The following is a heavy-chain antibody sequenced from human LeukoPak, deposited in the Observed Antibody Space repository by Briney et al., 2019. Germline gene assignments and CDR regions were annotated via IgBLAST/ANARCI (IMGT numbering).Heavy chain of an antibody. J-gene: IGHJ4*02. V-gene: IGHV4-59*11. Sequence: SETLSLTCSVSGGSISSHYWSWIRQPPGKRLEWIGYIYHSGSTNYNPSLKLRVTISVDTSKNQFSLKLSSVTAADTAVYYCTRVLSAVMFDYWGQGTLVTVSS. CDR2: IYHSGST. CDR1: GGSISSHY. CDR3: TRVLSAVMFDY. D-gene: IGHD2/OR15-2a*01.